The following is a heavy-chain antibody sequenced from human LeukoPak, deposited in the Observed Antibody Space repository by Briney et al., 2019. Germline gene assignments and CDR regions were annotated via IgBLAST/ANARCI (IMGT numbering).Heavy chain of an antibody. CDR3: ARGTVDGYSHFDY. CDR1: GFTVSSNY. Sequence: GGSLRLSCAASGFTVSSNYMSWVRHAPGKGLEWVSVIYSGGSTYYADSVKGRFTISRDNSKNTLYLQMNSLRAEDTAVYYCARGTVDGYSHFDYWGQGTLVTVSS. V-gene: IGHV3-53*01. D-gene: IGHD5-24*01. J-gene: IGHJ4*02. CDR2: IYSGGST.